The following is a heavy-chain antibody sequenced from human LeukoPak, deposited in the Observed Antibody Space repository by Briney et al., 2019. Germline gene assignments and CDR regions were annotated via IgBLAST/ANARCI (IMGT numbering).Heavy chain of an antibody. Sequence: PSETLSLTCAVYGGSFSGKYWTWIRQPPGKGLEWIGEITYSGSIYYKLSLKSRVTISVDTSKNQFSLKLNSVTAADTAMYYCARDLMTWGPGNLVAVSS. CDR1: GGSFSGKY. J-gene: IGHJ4*02. CDR3: ARDLMT. CDR2: ITYSGSI. V-gene: IGHV4-34*01.